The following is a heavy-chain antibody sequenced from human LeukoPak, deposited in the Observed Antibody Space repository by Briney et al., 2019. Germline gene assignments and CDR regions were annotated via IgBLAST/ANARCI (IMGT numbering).Heavy chain of an antibody. Sequence: GGSLRLSCVASGFTFSSHGMNWVRQAPGKGLEWVSGITSGTRTYYADSVKGRFTISRDNAKNSLSLQMNSLRAEDTAVYYCARLRQLAPFDFWGQGTLVTVSS. CDR2: ITSGTRT. CDR3: ARLRQLAPFDF. V-gene: IGHV3-48*04. D-gene: IGHD6-13*01. CDR1: GFTFSSHG. J-gene: IGHJ4*02.